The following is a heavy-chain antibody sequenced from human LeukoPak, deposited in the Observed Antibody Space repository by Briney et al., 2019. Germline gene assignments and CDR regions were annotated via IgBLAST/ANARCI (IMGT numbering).Heavy chain of an antibody. Sequence: GRSLRLSCAASGFTFSSYGMHWVRQAPGKGLEWVAVISYDGSNKYYADSVKGRFTISRDNSKNTLYLQMNSLRAEDTAVYYCAKGEIVVVTAYFDYWGRGTLVTVSS. D-gene: IGHD3-22*01. J-gene: IGHJ4*02. CDR2: ISYDGSNK. CDR3: AKGEIVVVTAYFDY. CDR1: GFTFSSYG. V-gene: IGHV3-30*18.